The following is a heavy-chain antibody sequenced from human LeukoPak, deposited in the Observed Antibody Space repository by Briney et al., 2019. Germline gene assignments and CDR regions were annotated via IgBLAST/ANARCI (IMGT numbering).Heavy chain of an antibody. CDR1: GFIVSHNY. CDR3: ARGPRYSFY. Sequence: GGSLRLSCAASGFIVSHNYMTWVRQAPGKGLEWISVIYFDGTTCYADSVKGRFTISRDQANNTLYLQMNTLRDEDTAVYYCARGPRYSFYWGQGTLVSVSS. D-gene: IGHD6-13*01. CDR2: IYFDGTT. V-gene: IGHV3-53*01. J-gene: IGHJ4*02.